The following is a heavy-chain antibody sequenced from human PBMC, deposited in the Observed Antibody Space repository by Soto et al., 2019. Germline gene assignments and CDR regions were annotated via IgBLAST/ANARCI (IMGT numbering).Heavy chain of an antibody. V-gene: IGHV3-21*01. J-gene: IGHJ4*02. CDR3: ATDRSSVVGATSHY. D-gene: IGHD1-26*01. Sequence: EVQLVESGGGLVKPGGSLRLSCAASGFPFSSFGMNWVRQAPGKGLGWFSSISSSSTYIYYADSVKGRFTISRDNAKNALYLQMNSLRADDTAVYYCATDRSSVVGATSHYWGQGTLVTVYS. CDR2: ISSSSTYI. CDR1: GFPFSSFG.